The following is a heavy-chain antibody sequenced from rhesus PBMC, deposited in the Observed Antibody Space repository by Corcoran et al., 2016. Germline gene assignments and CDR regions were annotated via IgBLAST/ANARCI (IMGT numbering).Heavy chain of an antibody. CDR3: ARRAYSSGWSLFYFDY. CDR2: INPTNDKT. J-gene: IGHJ4*01. Sequence: QVQLVPSGAEVKKPGASVKLSCKASGYTFSRYSINLVRQGPGQGPEWMGCINPTNDKTGNTQKFQGRVTMTRDTATSTAYMEMSSLRSDETAVYYCARRAYSSGWSLFYFDYWGQGVLVTVSS. V-gene: IGHV1-200*01. CDR1: GYTFSRYS. D-gene: IGHD6S26*01.